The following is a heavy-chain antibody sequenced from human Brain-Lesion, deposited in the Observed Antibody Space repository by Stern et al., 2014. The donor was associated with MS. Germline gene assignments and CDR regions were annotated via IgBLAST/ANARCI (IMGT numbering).Heavy chain of an antibody. V-gene: IGHV1-69*06. CDR2: IIPIFGSP. CDR1: GGTFGTYP. D-gene: IGHD5-18*01. J-gene: IGHJ5*02. CDR3: AKDGPALVTNWFDP. Sequence: QVQLVESGPELKKPGSSPPLSCKASGGTFGTYPITWLRQAPGQGLEWMGRIIPIFGSPNYAQKFQGRVTITADRSTTTVYMKLSSLKSDDAAVYYCAKDGPALVTNWFDPWGRGTLVTVSS.